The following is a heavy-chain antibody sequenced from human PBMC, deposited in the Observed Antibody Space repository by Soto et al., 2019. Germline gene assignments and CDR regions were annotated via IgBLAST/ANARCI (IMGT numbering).Heavy chain of an antibody. CDR2: IYYSGST. Sequence: SETKCVTSTVAGGNIRSGGCYWSWIKKHPGKGLEWIGYIYYSGSTYYNPSLKSRVTISVDTSKNQFSLKLSSVTAADTAVYYCARDLIYSYGHNWFDPWGQGTLVTLL. D-gene: IGHD5-18*01. CDR1: GGNIRSGGCY. V-gene: IGHV4-31*03. CDR3: ARDLIYSYGHNWFDP. J-gene: IGHJ5*02.